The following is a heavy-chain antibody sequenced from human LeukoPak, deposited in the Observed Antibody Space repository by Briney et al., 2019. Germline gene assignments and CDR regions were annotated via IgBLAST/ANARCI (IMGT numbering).Heavy chain of an antibody. CDR1: GFTFGDYA. CDR3: TRVTYYYDNSGYFHFDS. J-gene: IGHJ4*02. Sequence: GGSLRLSCTTPGFTFGDYAMSWVRQAPGKGLEWVSFIRRKAHGGTTEYAASVKGRFSSSRDDSKNIAYLQMNSLKTEDTAVYFCTRVTYYYDNSGYFHFDSWGQGSLVTVSS. CDR2: IRRKAHGGTT. V-gene: IGHV3-49*04. D-gene: IGHD3-22*01.